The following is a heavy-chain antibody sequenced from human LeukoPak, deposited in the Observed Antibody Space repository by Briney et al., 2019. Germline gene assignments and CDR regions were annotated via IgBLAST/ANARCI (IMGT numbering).Heavy chain of an antibody. D-gene: IGHD6-13*01. V-gene: IGHV3-7*03. J-gene: IGHJ4*02. Sequence: ESLRLSCAASGFIFGSYWMSWVRQVPGKGLEWVANIKQDGSETYYVDSVEGRFTISRDNAKNSLFLQMNSLRADDTALYYCARGVTSAWYLRYYFEYWGQGILVTVSS. CDR1: GFIFGSYW. CDR3: ARGVTSAWYLRYYFEY. CDR2: IKQDGSET.